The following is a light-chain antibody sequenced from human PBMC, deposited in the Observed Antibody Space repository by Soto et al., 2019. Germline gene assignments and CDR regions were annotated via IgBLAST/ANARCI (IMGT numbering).Light chain of an antibody. CDR1: QSVSSTY. CDR2: GAS. CDR3: QQDGRSPPFT. J-gene: IGKJ2*01. V-gene: IGKV3-20*01. Sequence: EIVLTQSPGTPSLSPGERATLSCRASQSVSSTYIAWYQQNPGRAPRLLIYGASSSATGIPDRFSGSGSVTDFTLTISRLEPEDFAVYCCQQDGRSPPFTFGQGTKVESK.